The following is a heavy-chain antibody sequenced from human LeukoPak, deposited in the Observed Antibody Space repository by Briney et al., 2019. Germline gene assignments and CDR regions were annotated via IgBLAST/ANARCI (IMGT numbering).Heavy chain of an antibody. CDR1: GYTFTGYY. CDR3: ARDRVYCSGTSCYVTSVDN. CDR2: TNPNSGDS. D-gene: IGHD2-2*01. V-gene: IGHV1-2*02. J-gene: IGHJ4*02. Sequence: ASVKVSCKASGYTFTGYYIHWVRQAPGQGLEWMGWTNPNSGDSNHTQKFQGRVTMTRDTSISTAYMELSNLRSDDTAVYYCARDRVYCSGTSCYVTSVDNWGQGTLVTVSS.